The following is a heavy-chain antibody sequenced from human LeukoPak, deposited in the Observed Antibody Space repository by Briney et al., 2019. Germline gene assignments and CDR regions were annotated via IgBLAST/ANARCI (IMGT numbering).Heavy chain of an antibody. Sequence: ASVKVSCKASGYTFTSYGISWVRQAPGQGLEWMGWISAYNGNTNYAQKLQGRVTMTTDTSTSTAYMELRSLTSDDTAIYYCATYRQVLLPFESWGQGTLVTVSS. CDR1: GYTFTSYG. J-gene: IGHJ4*02. CDR3: ATYRQVLLPFES. V-gene: IGHV1-18*01. CDR2: ISAYNGNT. D-gene: IGHD5-18*01.